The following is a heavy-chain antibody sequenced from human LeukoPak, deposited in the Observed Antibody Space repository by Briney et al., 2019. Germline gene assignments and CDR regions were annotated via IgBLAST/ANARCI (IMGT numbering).Heavy chain of an antibody. CDR1: GFTFSSYA. D-gene: IGHD3-10*01. CDR3: ARAPFGGPDY. CDR2: ISSNGGST. V-gene: IGHV3-64*01. Sequence: GGSLRLSCAASGFTFSSYAMHWVRQAPGKGLEYVSAISSNGGSTYYANSVKGRFTISRDNSKNTLYLQMGSLRAEDMAVYYCARAPFGGPDYWGQGTLVTVSS. J-gene: IGHJ4*02.